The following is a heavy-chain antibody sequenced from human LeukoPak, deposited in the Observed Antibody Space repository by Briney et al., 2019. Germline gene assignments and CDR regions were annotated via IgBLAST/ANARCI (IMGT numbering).Heavy chain of an antibody. CDR1: GGSISSGGYY. Sequence: PSQTLSLTCTVSGGSISSGGYYWSWIRQHPGKGLEWIGYIYYSGSTYYNPSLKSRVTISVDTSKNQFSLKLSSVTAADTAVYYCARGGAPYYDSSGYSHFDYWGQGTLVTVSS. V-gene: IGHV4-31*03. CDR3: ARGGAPYYDSSGYSHFDY. D-gene: IGHD3-22*01. J-gene: IGHJ4*02. CDR2: IYYSGST.